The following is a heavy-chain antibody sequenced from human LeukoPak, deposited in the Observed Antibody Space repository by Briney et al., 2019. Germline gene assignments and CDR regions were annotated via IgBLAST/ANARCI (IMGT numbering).Heavy chain of an antibody. V-gene: IGHV3-7*01. Sequence: GGSLRLSCAAPGFTFSSYSMNWVRQAPGKGLEWVADIKPDGGEKYYVDSVKGRFTISRDNAKSSLYLQMNSLRAEDTAVYYCARAVGYSGFSDYWGQGTLVTVSS. CDR3: ARAVGYSGFSDY. D-gene: IGHD5-12*01. CDR2: IKPDGGEK. CDR1: GFTFSSYS. J-gene: IGHJ4*02.